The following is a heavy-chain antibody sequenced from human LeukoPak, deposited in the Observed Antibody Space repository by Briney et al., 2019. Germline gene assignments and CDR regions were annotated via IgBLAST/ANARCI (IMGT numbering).Heavy chain of an antibody. J-gene: IGHJ4*02. D-gene: IGHD1-26*01. V-gene: IGHV1-18*01. CDR2: ISVYNGNT. CDR1: GYTFTSYG. CDR3: ARDEWELPDRLFDY. Sequence: SVKVSCKASGYTFTSYGFSWLRQGPGQGLEWMGLISVYNGNTNYAQKLQVRVTMTIDTSTSTAYMELRSLRSDDTAVYYCARDEWELPDRLFDYWGQGTLVTVSS.